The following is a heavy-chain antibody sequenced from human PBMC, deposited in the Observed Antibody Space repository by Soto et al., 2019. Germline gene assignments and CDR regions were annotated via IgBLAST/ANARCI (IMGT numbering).Heavy chain of an antibody. Sequence: EVQLVESGGGLVQPGGSLRLSCAASGFTFSSYSMNWVRQAPGKGLEWVSYISSSSSTIYYADSVKGRFTISRDNAKNSLYLQMNSLRDEDTAVYYCAREGMGYDYGDYYYGMDVWGQGTTVTVSS. CDR2: ISSSSSTI. D-gene: IGHD4-17*01. J-gene: IGHJ6*02. CDR1: GFTFSSYS. V-gene: IGHV3-48*02. CDR3: AREGMGYDYGDYYYGMDV.